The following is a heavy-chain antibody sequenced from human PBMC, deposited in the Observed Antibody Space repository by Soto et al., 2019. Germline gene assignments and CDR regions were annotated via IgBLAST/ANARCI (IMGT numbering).Heavy chain of an antibody. D-gene: IGHD3-10*01. V-gene: IGHV3-33*01. CDR2: IWYDGSNK. Sequence: QVQLVESGGGVVQPGRSLRLSCAASGFTFSSYGMHWVRQAPGKGLEWVAVIWYDGSNKYYADSVKGRFTISSDNSTNTLYLQMSSLRAEDTAVYYCARELWFGELFMDYYYYGMDVWGQGTTVTVSS. CDR3: ARELWFGELFMDYYYYGMDV. J-gene: IGHJ6*02. CDR1: GFTFSSYG.